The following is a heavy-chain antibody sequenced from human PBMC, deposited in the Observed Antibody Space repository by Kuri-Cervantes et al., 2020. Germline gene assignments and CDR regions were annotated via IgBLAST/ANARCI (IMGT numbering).Heavy chain of an antibody. J-gene: IGHJ4*02. CDR3: ARGVEYSSSRYFDY. CDR1: GGSFSSYY. Sequence: SETLSLTCAVYGGSFSSYYWSWIRQPPGKGLEWIGYIYYSGSTNYNPSLKSRVTISVDTSKNQFSLRLSSVTAADTAVYYCARGVEYSSSRYFDYWGQGTLVTVSS. CDR2: IYYSGST. D-gene: IGHD6-13*01. V-gene: IGHV4-59*13.